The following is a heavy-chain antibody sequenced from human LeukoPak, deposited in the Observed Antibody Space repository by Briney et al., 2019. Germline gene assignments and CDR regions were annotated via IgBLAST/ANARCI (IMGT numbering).Heavy chain of an antibody. CDR3: ARLYGDSTHDFDY. J-gene: IGHJ4*02. CDR2: IKQDGSEK. CDR1: GFTFSSYW. D-gene: IGHD4-17*01. V-gene: IGHV3-7*01. Sequence: AGGSLRLSCAASGFTFSSYWMSWVRQAPGKGLEWVANIKQDGSEKYYVDSVKGRFTISRDNAKNSLYLQMNSLRAEDTAVYYCARLYGDSTHDFDYWGQGTLVTVSS.